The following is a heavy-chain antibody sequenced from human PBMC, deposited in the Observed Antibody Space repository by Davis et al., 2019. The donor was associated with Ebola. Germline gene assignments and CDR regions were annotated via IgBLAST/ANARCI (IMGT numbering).Heavy chain of an antibody. J-gene: IGHJ6*03. Sequence: PSETLSLTCTVSGGSISSGSYYWNWIRQPPGTGLEWIGSVYHSGSSYYRPYLKSRVTISVDTSKNHFSLNLSSVTAADTAVYYCARVRTYNESVDYFYYYMDIWGKGTTVTVSS. V-gene: IGHV4-39*02. CDR1: GGSISSGSYY. CDR2: VYHSGSS. D-gene: IGHD1-14*01. CDR3: ARVRTYNESVDYFYYYMDI.